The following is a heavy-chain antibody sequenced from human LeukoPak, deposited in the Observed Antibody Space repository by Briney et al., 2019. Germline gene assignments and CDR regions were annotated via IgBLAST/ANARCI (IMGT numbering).Heavy chain of an antibody. Sequence: GGSLRLSCAASGFTFSNAWMSWVRQAPGRGREWGGRIKSKTDGGTTDYAATVKGRFTISRDDSKNTLYLQMNSLKTEDTAVYYCTTTLPYCSSTSCYPAEYFQHWGQGTLVTVSS. D-gene: IGHD2-2*01. J-gene: IGHJ1*01. V-gene: IGHV3-15*01. CDR2: IKSKTDGGTT. CDR3: TTTLPYCSSTSCYPAEYFQH. CDR1: GFTFSNAW.